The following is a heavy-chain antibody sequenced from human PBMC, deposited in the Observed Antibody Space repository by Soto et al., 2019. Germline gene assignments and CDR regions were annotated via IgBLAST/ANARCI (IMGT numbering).Heavy chain of an antibody. CDR2: TYYRSKWYN. J-gene: IGHJ4*02. V-gene: IGHV6-1*01. D-gene: IGHD2-15*01. CDR3: ARDNGFPGGSPMTPNTDY. CDR1: GDSVSSNSAA. Sequence: PSQTLSLTCAISGDSVSSNSAAWNWIRQSPSRGLEWLGRTYYRSKWYNDYAVSVKSRITINPDTSKNQFSLQLNSVTPEDTAVYYCARDNGFPGGSPMTPNTDYWGQGTLVTVSS.